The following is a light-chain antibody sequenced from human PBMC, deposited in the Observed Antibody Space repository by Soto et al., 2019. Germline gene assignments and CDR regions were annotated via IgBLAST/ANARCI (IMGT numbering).Light chain of an antibody. CDR2: HAS. CDR1: QSVSNK. CDR3: QHYNNWPPGT. V-gene: IGKV3-15*01. J-gene: IGKJ1*01. Sequence: EIVMTQSPATLSVSPGERATLSCRASQSVSNKLAWYQQKPGQAPRLLIYHASIRATGIPARFSGSGSGTDFTLTISSLQSEDFAIYYCQHYNNWPPGTFGQGTKVEIK.